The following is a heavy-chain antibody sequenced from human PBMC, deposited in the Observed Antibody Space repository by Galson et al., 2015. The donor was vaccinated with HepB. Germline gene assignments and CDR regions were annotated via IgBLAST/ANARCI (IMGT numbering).Heavy chain of an antibody. CDR1: GFTFSSYT. J-gene: IGHJ1*01. Sequence: SLRLSCAASGFTFSSYTMNWVRQAPGKGLEWLSYISTDSSTIYYADSVKGRFTISRDKSKNTLYLQMSSLSAEDSAIYYCASGPARYSGWYRGLPKFFQHWGQGTVVTVSS. CDR3: ASGPARYSGWYRGLPKFFQH. V-gene: IGHV3-48*01. D-gene: IGHD6-19*01. CDR2: ISTDSSTI.